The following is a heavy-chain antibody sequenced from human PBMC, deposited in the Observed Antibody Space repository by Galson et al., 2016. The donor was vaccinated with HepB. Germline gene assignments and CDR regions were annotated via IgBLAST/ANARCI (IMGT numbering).Heavy chain of an antibody. V-gene: IGHV1-18*04. CDR2: INAYNDKT. Sequence: SVKASCKASGYTFTNYGVSWVRQAPGQGLEWMGWINAYNDKTQYAQKIQGRVTMTTDTSTSTAFMELRSLRSDDTAVYYCARDRGDWLVDYWGQGTLVTVSS. D-gene: IGHD3-9*01. CDR3: ARDRGDWLVDY. J-gene: IGHJ4*02. CDR1: GYTFTNYG.